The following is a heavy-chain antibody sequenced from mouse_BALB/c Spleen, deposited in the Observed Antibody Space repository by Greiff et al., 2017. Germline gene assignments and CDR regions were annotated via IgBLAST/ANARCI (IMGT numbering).Heavy chain of an antibody. CDR3: ARWDGYFFDY. J-gene: IGHJ2*01. CDR1: GYSITSDYA. V-gene: IGHV3-2*02. D-gene: IGHD2-3*01. Sequence: VQLKESGPGLVKPSQSLSLTCTVTGYSITSDYAWNWIRQFPGNKLEWMGYISYSGSTSYNPSLKSRISITRDTSKNQFFLQLNSVTTEDTATYYCARWDGYFFDYWGQGTTLTVSS. CDR2: ISYSGST.